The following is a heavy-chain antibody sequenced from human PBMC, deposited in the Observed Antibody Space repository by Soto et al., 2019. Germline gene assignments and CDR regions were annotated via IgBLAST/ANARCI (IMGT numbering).Heavy chain of an antibody. V-gene: IGHV1-69*01. CDR3: ASAGSYDY. CDR2: IIPIFGTA. J-gene: IGHJ4*02. Sequence: SVKVSCKTSGGTFSCYAISWVRQAPGQGLGWMGGIIPIFGTANYAQKFQGRVTITADESTSTAYMELSSLRSEDTAVYYCASAGSYDYWGQGTLVTVSS. CDR1: GGTFSCYA.